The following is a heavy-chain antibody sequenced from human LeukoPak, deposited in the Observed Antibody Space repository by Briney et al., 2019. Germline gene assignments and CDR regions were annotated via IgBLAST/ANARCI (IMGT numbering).Heavy chain of an antibody. V-gene: IGHV1-46*01. CDR1: GYTFTSHV. CDR3: ARDLYYGSGSYYNVGRAFDI. CDR2: INPSGGST. J-gene: IGHJ3*02. Sequence: ASVKVSCKASGYTFTSHVINWVRQAPGQGLEWMGIINPSGGSTSYAQKFQGRVTMTRDMSTSTVYMELSSLRSEDTAVYYCARDLYYGSGSYYNVGRAFDIWGQGTMVTVSS. D-gene: IGHD3-10*01.